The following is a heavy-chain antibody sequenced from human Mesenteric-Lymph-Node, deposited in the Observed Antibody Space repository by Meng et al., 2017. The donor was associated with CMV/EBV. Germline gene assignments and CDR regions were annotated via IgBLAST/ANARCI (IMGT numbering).Heavy chain of an antibody. V-gene: IGHV3-30-3*01. CDR2: ISHDGNDK. J-gene: IGHJ4*02. D-gene: IGHD3-10*01. CDR1: FRSFA. Sequence: FRSFARNWVRHAPGKGLEWVAVISHDGNDKYFADSVKGRFTISRDNSKNTLYLQMNSLRVEDTAFYYCASSKTHYTSGSYYSEDGDYWGQGTLVTVSS. CDR3: ASSKTHYTSGSYYSEDGDY.